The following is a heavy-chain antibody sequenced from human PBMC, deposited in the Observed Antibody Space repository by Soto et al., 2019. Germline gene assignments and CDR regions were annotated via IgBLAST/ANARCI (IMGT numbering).Heavy chain of an antibody. CDR2: IYYSGST. V-gene: IGHV4-31*03. D-gene: IGHD6-19*01. CDR1: GGSISSGGYY. Sequence: NPSETLSLTCTVSGGSISSGGYYWSWIRQHPGKGLEWIGYIYYSGSTYYNPSLKSRVTISVDTSKNQFSLKLSSVTAADTAVYYCARERAASAVAGTEMDVWGQGTTVTVSS. CDR3: ARERAASAVAGTEMDV. J-gene: IGHJ6*02.